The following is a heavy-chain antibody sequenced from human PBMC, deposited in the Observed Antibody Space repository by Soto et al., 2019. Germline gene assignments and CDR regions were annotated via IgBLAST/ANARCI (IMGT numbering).Heavy chain of an antibody. CDR2: IYYSGST. CDR3: ARWWFGEFFDY. V-gene: IGHV4-30-4*01. D-gene: IGHD3-10*01. Sequence: QVQLQESGPGLVKPSQTLSLTCTVSGGSISSGDYYWSWIRQPPGKGLEWIGYIYYSGSTYYNPSLKSRVTITVNTSKNQFSLKLSSVTAADPVVYYCARWWFGEFFDYWGQGTLVTVSS. J-gene: IGHJ4*02. CDR1: GGSISSGDYY.